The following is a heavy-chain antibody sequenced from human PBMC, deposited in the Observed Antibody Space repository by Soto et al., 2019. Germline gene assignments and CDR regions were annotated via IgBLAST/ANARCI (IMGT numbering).Heavy chain of an antibody. D-gene: IGHD7-27*01. V-gene: IGHV3-43*01. CDR3: ARDLMGNYFVS. J-gene: IGHJ4*02. Sequence: EVQLVESGGGLVQPGGSLRLSCEGSGFTFDDFTMHWVRQRPGKGLEWVSLISRDGFSTYYGDFVRGRFTVSRDNSKNSVFLHMTSLTTEDTALYYCARDLMGNYFVSWGQGTLVTVSS. CDR2: ISRDGFST. CDR1: GFTFDDFT.